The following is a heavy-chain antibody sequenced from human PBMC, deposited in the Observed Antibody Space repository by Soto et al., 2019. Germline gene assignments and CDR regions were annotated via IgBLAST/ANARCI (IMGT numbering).Heavy chain of an antibody. CDR1: AGSFSHYY. J-gene: IGHJ3*02. V-gene: IGHV4-34*01. CDR2: IKHSGSS. Sequence: QVQQQPWGAGLLKPSETLSLTCAVYAGSFSHYYWNWIRQSPGKGLEWIGKIKHSGSSNYNPSLRSRVSISVDMSNNQFSLSLPSVTAADTAVYYCARGGSSDWQVALDIWGQGTMVTVAS. D-gene: IGHD6-19*01. CDR3: ARGGSSDWQVALDI.